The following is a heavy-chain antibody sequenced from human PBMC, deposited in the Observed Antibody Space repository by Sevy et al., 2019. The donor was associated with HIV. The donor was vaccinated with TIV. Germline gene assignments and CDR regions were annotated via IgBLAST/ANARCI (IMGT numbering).Heavy chain of an antibody. Sequence: SETLSLTCTVSGGSISSGGYYWIWIRQHPGKGLEWIGYIYYSGSTYYNPSLKSRVTISVDTSKNQFSLKLSSVTAADTAVYYCARRDGYNLPFDYWGQGTLVTVSS. CDR3: ARRDGYNLPFDY. D-gene: IGHD1-1*01. CDR1: GGSISSGGYY. CDR2: IYYSGST. V-gene: IGHV4-31*03. J-gene: IGHJ4*02.